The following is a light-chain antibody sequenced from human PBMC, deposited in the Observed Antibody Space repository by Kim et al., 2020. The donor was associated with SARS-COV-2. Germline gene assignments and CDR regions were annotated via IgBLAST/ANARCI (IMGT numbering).Light chain of an antibody. V-gene: IGLV3-21*04. CDR2: YDS. Sequence: GSVAPGKTARITCGGNNIGSKSVHWYQQKPGQAPVLVIYYDSDRPSGIPERFSGSNSGNTATLTISRVEAGDEADYYCQVWDSSRVFGGGTQLTVL. J-gene: IGLJ3*02. CDR1: NIGSKS. CDR3: QVWDSSRV.